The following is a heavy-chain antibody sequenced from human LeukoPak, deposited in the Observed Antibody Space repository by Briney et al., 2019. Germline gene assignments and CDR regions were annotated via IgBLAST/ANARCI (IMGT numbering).Heavy chain of an antibody. J-gene: IGHJ4*02. Sequence: ASVTVSCKVSGYTLTELSMHWVRQAPGKGLERMGGFDPEDGETIYAQKFQGRVTMTEDTSTDTAYMELSSLRSEDPAVYYCAKTGSGYYYFDYWGQGTLVTVSS. V-gene: IGHV1-24*01. CDR3: AKTGSGYYYFDY. CDR1: GYTLTELS. CDR2: FDPEDGET. D-gene: IGHD5-12*01.